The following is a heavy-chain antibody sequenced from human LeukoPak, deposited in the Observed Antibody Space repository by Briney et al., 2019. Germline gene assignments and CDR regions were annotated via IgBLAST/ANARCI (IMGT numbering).Heavy chain of an antibody. V-gene: IGHV1-2*02. CDR3: ARFGLGKHIEVAGIPFDI. CDR2: INPNSGGT. J-gene: IGHJ3*02. D-gene: IGHD6-19*01. Sequence: ASVKVSCKASGYTFTGYYMHWVRQAPGQGLEWMGWINPNSGGTNYAQKFQGRVTMTRDTSISTVYMELSRLRSDDTAVYYCARFGLGKHIEVAGIPFDIWGQGTMVTVSS. CDR1: GYTFTGYY.